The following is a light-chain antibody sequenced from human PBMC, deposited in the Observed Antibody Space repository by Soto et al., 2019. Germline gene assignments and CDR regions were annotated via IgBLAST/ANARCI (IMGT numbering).Light chain of an antibody. Sequence: QSALTQPPSVSGAPGQWVTISCTGSSSNIGAGYDVHWFQQLPGATPKLLIYGNTNRPSGVPDRFSGSKSGTSASLAITGLQAEDEADYYCQSYDSSLSAHYVFGTGTKVTVL. V-gene: IGLV1-40*01. CDR1: SSNIGAGYD. CDR3: QSYDSSLSAHYV. J-gene: IGLJ1*01. CDR2: GNT.